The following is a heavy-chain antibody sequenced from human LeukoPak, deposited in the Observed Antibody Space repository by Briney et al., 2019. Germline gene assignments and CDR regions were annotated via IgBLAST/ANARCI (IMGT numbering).Heavy chain of an antibody. V-gene: IGHV3-11*04. CDR2: ISSSGSSI. CDR1: GFTFSDYY. Sequence: PGGSLRLSCAASGFTFSDYYMSWVRQAPGKGLEWISYISSSGSSIQYADSVRGRFTISRDNAKTSQYLQMNSLRAEDTSVYYCARSAQWELPDYWGQGTLVSVSS. D-gene: IGHD1-26*01. CDR3: ARSAQWELPDY. J-gene: IGHJ4*02.